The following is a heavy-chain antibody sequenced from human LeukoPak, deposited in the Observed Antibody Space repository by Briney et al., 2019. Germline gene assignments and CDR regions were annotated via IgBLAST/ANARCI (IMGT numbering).Heavy chain of an antibody. CDR1: GGSISSYY. CDR3: ARVPYSSSSPAFDY. J-gene: IGHJ4*02. D-gene: IGHD6-6*01. V-gene: IGHV4-59*01. Sequence: SETLSLTCTVSGGSISSYYWSWIRQPPGRGLEWIGYIYCSGSTNYNPSLKSRVTISVDTSKNQFSLKLSSVTAADTAVYYCARVPYSSSSPAFDYWGQGTLVTVSS. CDR2: IYCSGST.